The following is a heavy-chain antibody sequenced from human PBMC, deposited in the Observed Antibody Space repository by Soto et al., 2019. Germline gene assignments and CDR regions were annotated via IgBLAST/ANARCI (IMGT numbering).Heavy chain of an antibody. V-gene: IGHV3-23*01. CDR1: GFTFSSYA. CDR3: AKLTMWFGEFPY. D-gene: IGHD3-10*01. CDR2: ISGSGGST. Sequence: LRLSCAASGFTFSSYAMSWVRQAPGKGLEWVSAISGSGGSTYYADSVKGRFTISRDNSKNTLHLQMNSLRAEDTAVYYCAKLTMWFGEFPYWGQGTLVTVSS. J-gene: IGHJ4*02.